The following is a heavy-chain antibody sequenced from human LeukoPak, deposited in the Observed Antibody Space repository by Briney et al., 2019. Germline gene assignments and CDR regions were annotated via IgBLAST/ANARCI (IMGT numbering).Heavy chain of an antibody. Sequence: GGSLRLSCAASGFTFSSYEMNWVRQAPGKGLEWVSYISSSGSTLYYADSAKGRFTISRDNAKNSLYLQMNSLRAEDTAVYYCARDPQQLLLNYYYGMDVWGQGTTVTVSS. D-gene: IGHD6-13*01. V-gene: IGHV3-48*03. J-gene: IGHJ6*02. CDR2: ISSSGSTL. CDR3: ARDPQQLLLNYYYGMDV. CDR1: GFTFSSYE.